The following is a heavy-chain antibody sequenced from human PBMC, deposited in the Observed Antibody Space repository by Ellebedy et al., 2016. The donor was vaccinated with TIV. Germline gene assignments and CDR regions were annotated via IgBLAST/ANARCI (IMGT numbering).Heavy chain of an antibody. CDR1: GFTFSTYA. J-gene: IGHJ4*02. CDR2: IGGSGRTT. V-gene: IGHV3-23*01. CDR3: AKAEYSVSSVPQNS. D-gene: IGHD6-6*01. Sequence: GGSLRLXXAASGFTFSTYAMSWVRQVPGKGLEWVAAIGGSGRTTYYADSVKGRFTISRDNSKNTLYLQMNSLRAEDTAVYYCAKAEYSVSSVPQNSWGQGTLVTVSS.